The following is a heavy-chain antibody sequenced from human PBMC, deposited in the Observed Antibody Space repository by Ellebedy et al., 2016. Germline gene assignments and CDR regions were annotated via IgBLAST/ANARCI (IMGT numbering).Heavy chain of an antibody. CDR3: ARDLGAATYGMDV. D-gene: IGHD3-16*01. Sequence: ASVKVSCKASGYIFTGYYMHWVRQAPGQGLEWMGRINPNSGGTNYAQRFQGWVTMTRDTSISTVYMELSRLRSDDTAVYFCARDLGAATYGMDVWGQGTTVTVSS. V-gene: IGHV1-2*04. J-gene: IGHJ6*02. CDR1: GYIFTGYY. CDR2: INPNSGGT.